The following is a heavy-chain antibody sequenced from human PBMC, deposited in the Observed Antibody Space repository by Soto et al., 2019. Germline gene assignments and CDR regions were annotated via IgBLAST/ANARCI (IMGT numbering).Heavy chain of an antibody. V-gene: IGHV1-2*02. CDR1: GYTFTDYF. CDR3: ARVTLKAGNWFDP. Sequence: ASVQVSCKASGYTFTDYFIHWVRQAPGQGFEWMGWINPKSRGTTYAQKFQGRVTMTRDTSNSTAYMELRGLRSDDTAVYYCARVTLKAGNWFDPWGQGTLVTVS. CDR2: INPKSRGT. J-gene: IGHJ5*02.